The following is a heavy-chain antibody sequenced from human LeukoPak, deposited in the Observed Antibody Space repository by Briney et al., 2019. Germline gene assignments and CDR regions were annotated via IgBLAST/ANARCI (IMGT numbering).Heavy chain of an antibody. D-gene: IGHD4-17*01. CDR2: INSDGSST. V-gene: IGHV3-74*01. CDR1: GFSFSSYW. CDR3: ARASDYGDYVNWFDP. Sequence: GGSLRLSCAASGFSFSSYWMHWVRQAPGKGLVWVSRINSDGSSTSYADSVKGRFTISRDNAKNTLYLQMNSLRAEDTAVYYCARASDYGDYVNWFDPWGQGTLVTVSS. J-gene: IGHJ5*02.